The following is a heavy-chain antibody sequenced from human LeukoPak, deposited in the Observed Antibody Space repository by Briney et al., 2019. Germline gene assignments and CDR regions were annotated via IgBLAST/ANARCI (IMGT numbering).Heavy chain of an antibody. Sequence: GGSLRLSCAASGFTFSSYAMSWVRQAPGKGLGWVSVISGSGGSTYYADSVKGRFTISRDNSKNTLYLQMNSLRAEDTAVYYCAKSASYYSTYLDYWGQGALVTVSS. CDR1: GFTFSSYA. CDR3: AKSASYYSTYLDY. CDR2: ISGSGGST. J-gene: IGHJ4*02. D-gene: IGHD4-11*01. V-gene: IGHV3-23*01.